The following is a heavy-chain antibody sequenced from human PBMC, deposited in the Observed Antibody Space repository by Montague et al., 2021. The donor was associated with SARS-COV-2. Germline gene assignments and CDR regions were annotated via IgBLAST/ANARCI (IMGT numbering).Heavy chain of an antibody. Sequence: SETLSLTCIVSGSSVRSYYWSWIRQPPGKGLEWIGYIYDSGSTNYNPSLKSRVTISVDTSKNQFSLKPSSVTAAGTAVYYCARENTVTTFGGPYYIDSWGQGTLVTVSA. CDR1: GSSVRSYY. V-gene: IGHV4-59*02. CDR2: IYDSGST. D-gene: IGHD4-17*01. CDR3: ARENTVTTFGGPYYIDS. J-gene: IGHJ4*02.